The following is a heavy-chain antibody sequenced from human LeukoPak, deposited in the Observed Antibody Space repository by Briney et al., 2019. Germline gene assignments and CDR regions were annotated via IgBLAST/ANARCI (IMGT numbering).Heavy chain of an antibody. V-gene: IGHV1-2*06. J-gene: IGHJ3*02. Sequence: ASVKVSCKASGYTFSGYYIHWVRQAPGQGLEWMGRINPNSGDTNYAQKFQGRVTMTRDTSISTAYIELSRLTSDDTAVYFCAREGIYGDYGGWDDSDIWGQGTMVTVSS. CDR1: GYTFSGYY. D-gene: IGHD4-17*01. CDR2: INPNSGDT. CDR3: AREGIYGDYGGWDDSDI.